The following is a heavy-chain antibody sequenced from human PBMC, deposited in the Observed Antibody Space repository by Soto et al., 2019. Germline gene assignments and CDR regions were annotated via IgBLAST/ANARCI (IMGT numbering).Heavy chain of an antibody. CDR2: ISGSGGST. V-gene: IGHV3-23*01. CDR1: GFTFSSYA. Sequence: GGSLRLSCAASGFTFSSYAMSWVRQAPGKRQEWVSAISGSGGSTYYADSVKGRFTISRDNSKNTLYLQMNSLRAEDTAVYYCAKEYYDFWSGYYPLGYWGQGTLVTVSS. CDR3: AKEYYDFWSGYYPLGY. D-gene: IGHD3-3*01. J-gene: IGHJ4*02.